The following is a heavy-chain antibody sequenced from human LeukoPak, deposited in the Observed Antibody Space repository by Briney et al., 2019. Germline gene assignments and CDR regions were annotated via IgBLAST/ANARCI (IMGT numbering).Heavy chain of an antibody. J-gene: IGHJ4*02. Sequence: SETLSLTCTVSGSSISSYYWSWIRQPPGKGLEWIGYIYYSGSTNYNPSLKSRVTISVDTSKNQFSLKLSSVTAADTAVYYCARGPPLAYCGGDCYSGNDYWGQGTLVTVSS. D-gene: IGHD2-21*02. CDR1: GSSISSYY. CDR2: IYYSGST. V-gene: IGHV4-59*01. CDR3: ARGPPLAYCGGDCYSGNDY.